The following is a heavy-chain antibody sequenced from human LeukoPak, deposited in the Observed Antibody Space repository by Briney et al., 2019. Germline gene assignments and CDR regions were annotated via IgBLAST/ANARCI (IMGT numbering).Heavy chain of an antibody. D-gene: IGHD2-2*01. V-gene: IGHV3-23*01. CDR2: ISGGGSSI. Sequence: GGSLRHSCAASGFTFSSYAMSWVRQAPGRGLEWVSVISGGGSSIHCADPVKGRFTISRDNSKNTLYLQMNGLRAEDTAVYYCTKGVIVVVPAARGFEYWGQGTRVTVSS. J-gene: IGHJ4*02. CDR1: GFTFSSYA. CDR3: TKGVIVVVPAARGFEY.